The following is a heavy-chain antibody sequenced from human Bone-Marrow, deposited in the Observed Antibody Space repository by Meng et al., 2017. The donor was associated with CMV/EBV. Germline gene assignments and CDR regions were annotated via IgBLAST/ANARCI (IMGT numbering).Heavy chain of an antibody. CDR3: ARETTGDYFDY. CDR2: ISYDGSNK. V-gene: IGHV3-30-3*01. Sequence: GESLKISCAASGFTFSSYAMHWVRQAPGKGLEWVAVISYDGSNKYYADSVKGRFTISRDNSKNTLYLQMNRLRAEDTAVYYCARETTGDYFDYWGQGTLVTVSS. CDR1: GFTFSSYA. J-gene: IGHJ4*02. D-gene: IGHD7-27*01.